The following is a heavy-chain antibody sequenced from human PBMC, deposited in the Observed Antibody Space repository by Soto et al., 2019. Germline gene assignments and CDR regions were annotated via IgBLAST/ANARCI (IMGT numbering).Heavy chain of an antibody. V-gene: IGHV3-23*01. CDR2: ISGSGGST. D-gene: IGHD2-2*02. CDR1: GFTFSSYA. CDR3: AKDPVVPAAIYYYYGMDV. J-gene: IGHJ6*02. Sequence: EVQLLESGGGLVQPGGSLRLSCAASGFTFSSYAMSWVRQAPGKGLEWVSAISGSGGSTYYADSVKGRFTISRDNSKNTLYLQMNSLRAEDTAVYYCAKDPVVPAAIYYYYGMDVWGQGTTVTVSS.